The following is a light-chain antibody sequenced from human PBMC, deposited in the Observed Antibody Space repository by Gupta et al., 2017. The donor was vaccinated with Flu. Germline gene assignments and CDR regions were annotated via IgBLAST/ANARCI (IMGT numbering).Light chain of an antibody. CDR1: QTINSH. CDR2: AAS. J-gene: IGKJ4*01. V-gene: IGKV1-39*01. CDR3: QQSYNTPLT. Sequence: DIQMTQSPSSLSASVGDRVTITCRASQTINSHLNWYQQKPGKAPKLLIYAASRLQSAVPSRFSGSGSGTDFTLTISSLQTGDFATYYCQQSYNTPLTFGGGTKVEI.